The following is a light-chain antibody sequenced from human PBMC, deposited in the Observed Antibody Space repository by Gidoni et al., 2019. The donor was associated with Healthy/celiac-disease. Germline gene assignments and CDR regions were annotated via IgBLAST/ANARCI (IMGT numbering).Light chain of an antibody. J-gene: IGLJ2*01. Sequence: QSVLPQPPSASGTPGHRVPISCSGSSSNIGSNTVNWYQQLPGTAPKLLIYSNNQRPSGVPDRFSGSKSGTSASLAISGLQSEDEADYYCAAWDDSLNVVVFGGGTKLTVL. V-gene: IGLV1-44*01. CDR1: SSNIGSNT. CDR3: AAWDDSLNVVV. CDR2: SNN.